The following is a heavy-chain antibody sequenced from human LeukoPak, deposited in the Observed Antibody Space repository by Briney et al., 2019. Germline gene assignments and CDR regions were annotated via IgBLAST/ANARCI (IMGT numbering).Heavy chain of an antibody. CDR2: IKRDGSEK. J-gene: IGHJ4*02. CDR3: ARTYSYDSGSYNN. CDR1: GFTLSSYW. D-gene: IGHD3-10*01. V-gene: IGHV3-7*05. Sequence: GGSLRLSCVASGFTLSSYWMSWVRQAPGKGLEWVANIKRDGSEKYYVDSVRGRFTISRDNAKNSLYLQMNSLRAEDTAVYYCARTYSYDSGSYNNWGQGTLVIVSS.